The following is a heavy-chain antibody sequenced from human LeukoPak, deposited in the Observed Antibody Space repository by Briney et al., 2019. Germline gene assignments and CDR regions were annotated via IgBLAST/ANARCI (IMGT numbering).Heavy chain of an antibody. D-gene: IGHD2-2*01. V-gene: IGHV4-34*01. CDR1: GGSFSGYL. CDR3: ARISRIPAALVYDYGLDV. Sequence: PSETLSLTCVVSGGSFSGYLWSWIRQPPGKGLEWLGEINHGGSTNYNPSLKSRVTISVDTSKNQFSLKVSSVTAADTAVYYCARISRIPAALVYDYGLDVWGQGTTVTVS. CDR2: INHGGST. J-gene: IGHJ6*02.